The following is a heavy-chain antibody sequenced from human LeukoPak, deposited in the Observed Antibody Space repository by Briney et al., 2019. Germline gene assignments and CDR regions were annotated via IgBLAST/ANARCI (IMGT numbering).Heavy chain of an antibody. D-gene: IGHD3-3*01. CDR3: AADPGLDFWSGYTGYYYIDV. Sequence: ASVKVSCKASGFTFTSSAVQWVRQARGQRLEWIGWIVVGSGNTNYAQKFQERVTITRDMSTSTAYMELSSLRSEDTAVYYCAADPGLDFWSGYTGYYYIDVWGKGTTVTVSS. V-gene: IGHV1-58*01. J-gene: IGHJ6*03. CDR2: IVVGSGNT. CDR1: GFTFTSSA.